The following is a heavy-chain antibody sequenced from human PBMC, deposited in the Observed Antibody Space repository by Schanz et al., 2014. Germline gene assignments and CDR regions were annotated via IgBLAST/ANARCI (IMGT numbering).Heavy chain of an antibody. Sequence: EVQLVESGGGLVQPGGSLRLSCAVSGFSVSTNYMSWARQAPGKGLEYVSTINSNGGSTYYANSVKGRFSISRDNSKNTLYLQMGSLRAEDMAVYYCARGRAVAGTGYFDYWGQGTLVTVSS. CDR1: GFSVSTNY. D-gene: IGHD6-19*01. CDR3: ARGRAVAGTGYFDY. V-gene: IGHV3-64*01. CDR2: INSNGGST. J-gene: IGHJ4*02.